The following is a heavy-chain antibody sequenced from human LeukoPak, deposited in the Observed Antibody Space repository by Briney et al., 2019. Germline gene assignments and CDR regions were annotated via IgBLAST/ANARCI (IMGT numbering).Heavy chain of an antibody. V-gene: IGHV1-8*03. CDR2: LNPNSGNA. D-gene: IGHD7-27*01. CDR1: GYIFTTYD. CDR3: ARRKFLGWFDP. Sequence: GASVKDSCKASGYIFTTYDIGWVRQATGQGLEWMGWLNPNSGNAGYAQKFQGRVTISRNTSMSTAYMELSSLRSDDTAIYYCARRKFLGWFDPWGQGTLVTVSS. J-gene: IGHJ5*02.